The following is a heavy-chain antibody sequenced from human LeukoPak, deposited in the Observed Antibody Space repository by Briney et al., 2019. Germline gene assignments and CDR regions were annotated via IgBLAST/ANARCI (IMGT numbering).Heavy chain of an antibody. CDR2: INWNGGST. Sequence: GGSLRLSCAASGFTFDDYGMSWVRQAPGKGLEWVSGINWNGGSTGYADSVKGRFTISRDNAKNSLYLQMNSLRAEDTALYYCARDAQLRYFDWYFDYWGQGTLVTVSS. V-gene: IGHV3-20*04. CDR1: GFTFDDYG. J-gene: IGHJ4*02. CDR3: ARDAQLRYFDWYFDY. D-gene: IGHD3-9*01.